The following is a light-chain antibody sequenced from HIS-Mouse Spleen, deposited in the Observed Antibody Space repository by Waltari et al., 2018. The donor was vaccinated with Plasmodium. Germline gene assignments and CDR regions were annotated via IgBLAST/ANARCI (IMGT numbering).Light chain of an antibody. CDR2: EVS. CDR3: SSYTSSSTRV. J-gene: IGLJ2*01. Sequence: QSALTQPASVSGSPGQSITISCTGTSSDVGGYNYVSWYQQHPGKAPKLVIYEVSNRPSGVSNRFSGSNSGNTASLTISGLQAEDEADYYCSSYTSSSTRVFGGGTKLTVL. CDR1: SSDVGGYNY. V-gene: IGLV2-14*01.